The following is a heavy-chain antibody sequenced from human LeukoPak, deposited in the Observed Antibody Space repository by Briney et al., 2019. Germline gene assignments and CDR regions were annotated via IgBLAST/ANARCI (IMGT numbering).Heavy chain of an antibody. J-gene: IGHJ4*02. V-gene: IGHV4-39*07. Sequence: SETLSLTRTVSGGSISSSSYYWGRIRQPPGKGLEWIGSIYYSGSTYYNPSLKSRVTISVDTSKNQFSLKLSSVTAADTAVYYCARDYYDSSGYPLYFDYWGQGTLVTVSS. CDR2: IYYSGST. D-gene: IGHD3-22*01. CDR1: GGSISSSSYY. CDR3: ARDYYDSSGYPLYFDY.